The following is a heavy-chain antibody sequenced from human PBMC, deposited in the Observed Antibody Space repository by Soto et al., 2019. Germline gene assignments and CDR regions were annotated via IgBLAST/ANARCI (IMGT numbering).Heavy chain of an antibody. V-gene: IGHV6-1*01. CDR1: GDSVSSNSAA. CDR3: ASGYRSSSKGFDS. J-gene: IGHJ4*02. D-gene: IGHD6-6*01. CDR2: TYYRSKWYN. Sequence: PSQTLSLTCAISGDSVSSNSAACNWIRQSPSRGLEWLGRTYYRSKWYNDYAVSVKSRITINPDTSKNQFSLQLNSVTPEDTAVYYCASGYRSSSKGFDSWGQGTLVTVSS.